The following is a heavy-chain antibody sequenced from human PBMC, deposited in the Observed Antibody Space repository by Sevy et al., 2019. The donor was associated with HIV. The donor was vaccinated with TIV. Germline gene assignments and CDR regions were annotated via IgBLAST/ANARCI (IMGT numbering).Heavy chain of an antibody. Sequence: GGSLRLSCAASGFTFSDAWMTWVRQAPGKGLEWVGRIKTKTDGGTTDYAEPVKGRFTISRDDSKNTVYLQMNSMETEDTAVYYYQWFGAFYFYGMDVWGHGTTVTVSS. D-gene: IGHD3-10*01. V-gene: IGHV3-15*01. CDR2: IKTKTDGGTT. CDR1: GFTFSDAW. J-gene: IGHJ6*02. CDR3: QWFGAFYFYGMDV.